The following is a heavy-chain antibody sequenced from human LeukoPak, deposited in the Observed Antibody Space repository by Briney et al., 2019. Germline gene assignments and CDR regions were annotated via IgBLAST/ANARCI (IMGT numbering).Heavy chain of an antibody. CDR1: GYTLTELS. Sequence: ASVKVSCKVSGYTLTELSMHWVRQAPGKGLEWMGGFDPEDGETICAQKFQGRVTMTEDTSTDTAYMELSSLRSEDTAVYYCATKSAYSSGWYGARFDYWGQGTLVTVSS. CDR3: ATKSAYSSGWYGARFDY. V-gene: IGHV1-24*01. CDR2: FDPEDGET. J-gene: IGHJ4*02. D-gene: IGHD6-19*01.